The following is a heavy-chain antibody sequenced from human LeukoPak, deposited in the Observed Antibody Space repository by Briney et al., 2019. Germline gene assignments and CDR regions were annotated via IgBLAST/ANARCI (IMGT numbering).Heavy chain of an antibody. CDR2: IIPIFGTA. D-gene: IGHD2-21*01. CDR1: GGTFSSYA. CDR3: ARESDGWFDP. Sequence: SVKVSCKASGGTFSSYAISWVRQAPGQGLEWMGGIIPIFGTANYAQKRQGRVTMTTDTSTSTAYMELRSLRSDDTAVYYCARESDGWFDPWGQGTLVTVSS. J-gene: IGHJ5*02. V-gene: IGHV1-69*05.